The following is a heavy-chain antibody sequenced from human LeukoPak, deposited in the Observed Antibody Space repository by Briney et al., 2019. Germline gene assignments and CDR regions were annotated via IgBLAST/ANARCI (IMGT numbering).Heavy chain of an antibody. Sequence: PGGSLRLSCGAPGFTFSTYSMNRVRQAPGKGVEWGSYISSGSSAVYYADSVKGRFTISRDNAKDSLYLQMNSLRDEDTAVYYCAGDQDYAFDYWGQGTLVTVSS. D-gene: IGHD4-17*01. V-gene: IGHV3-48*02. CDR3: AGDQDYAFDY. CDR1: GFTFSTYS. CDR2: ISSGSSAV. J-gene: IGHJ4*02.